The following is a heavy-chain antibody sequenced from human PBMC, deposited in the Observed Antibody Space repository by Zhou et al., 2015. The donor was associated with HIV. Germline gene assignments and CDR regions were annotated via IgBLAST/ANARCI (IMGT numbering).Heavy chain of an antibody. V-gene: IGHV3-23*01. Sequence: EVRLLESGGGLVQPGGSLRLSCAASGFTFSDYAMAWVRQAPGKRLEWVSTISGSGDSTYYADSVKGRLTVSRDNSKNTLYLQINNIRAEDTAVYYCAQDPSNLGRCGGDCFFWGQGTLVTVSS. CDR3: AQDPSNLGRCGGDCFF. D-gene: IGHD2-21*02. CDR1: GFTFSDYA. CDR2: ISGSGDST. J-gene: IGHJ4*02.